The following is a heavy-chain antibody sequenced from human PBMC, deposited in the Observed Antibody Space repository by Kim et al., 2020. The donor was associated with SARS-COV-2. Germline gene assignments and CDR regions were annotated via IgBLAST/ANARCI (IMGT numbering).Heavy chain of an antibody. Sequence: GGSLRLSCAASGSTFSTYAMTWVRQAPGKGLEWVSGFSGNAGTTYYADSVKGRFSISRDDSKNTLYLQMNSLRAEDTAVYYCAKLKTSSCYSAMDVWGQGTPVTVSS. V-gene: IGHV3-23*01. J-gene: IGHJ6*02. CDR2: FSGNAGTT. D-gene: IGHD2-2*02. CDR3: AKLKTSSCYSAMDV. CDR1: GSTFSTYA.